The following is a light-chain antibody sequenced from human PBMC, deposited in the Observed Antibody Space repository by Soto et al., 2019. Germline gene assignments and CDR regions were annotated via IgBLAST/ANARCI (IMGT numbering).Light chain of an antibody. V-gene: IGKV3-20*01. CDR1: QSVTTQ. Sequence: IVSTQSPGTLSLSPGERAALSCRASQSVTTQLAWYQQKPGQAPRLIIHGASSRATGVPDRITGSGSGTDFTLSISRLEPEDFAVYYCQQYASSGTFGQGTKVDIK. CDR3: QQYASSGT. CDR2: GAS. J-gene: IGKJ1*01.